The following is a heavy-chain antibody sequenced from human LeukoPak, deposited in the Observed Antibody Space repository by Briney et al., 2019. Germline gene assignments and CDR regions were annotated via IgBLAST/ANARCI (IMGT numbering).Heavy chain of an antibody. CDR3: AKSNVDTAMVRGRRSSGFDY. D-gene: IGHD5-18*01. V-gene: IGHV3-30*04. CDR2: ISYDGSNK. CDR1: GFTFSSYA. J-gene: IGHJ4*02. Sequence: GGSLRLSCAASGFTFSSYAMHWVRQAPGKGLEWVAVISYDGSNKYYADSVKGRFTISRDNSKNTLYLQMNSLRAEDTAVYYCAKSNVDTAMVRGRRSSGFDYWGQGTLVTVSS.